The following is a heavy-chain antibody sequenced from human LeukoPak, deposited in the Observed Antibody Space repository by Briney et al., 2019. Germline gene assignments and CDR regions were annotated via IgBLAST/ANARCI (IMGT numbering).Heavy chain of an antibody. CDR1: GGSFSGYY. CDR3: ARPNLGYCSGDSCYWNWFDS. CDR2: INHSGST. V-gene: IGHV4-34*01. Sequence: SETLSLTCAVYGGSFSGYYWSWIRQPPGKGLEWIGEINHSGSTNYNPSLKSRVTISVDTSKNQFSLKLSSVTAADTAVYFCARPNLGYCSGDSCYWNWFDSWGQGTLVTVSS. D-gene: IGHD2-15*01. J-gene: IGHJ5*01.